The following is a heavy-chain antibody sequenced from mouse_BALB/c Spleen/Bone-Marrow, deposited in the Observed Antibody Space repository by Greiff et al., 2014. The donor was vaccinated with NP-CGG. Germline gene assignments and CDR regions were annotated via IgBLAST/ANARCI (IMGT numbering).Heavy chain of an antibody. Sequence: DVMLVESGGGLVQPGGSLKLSCATSGFTFSDYYMYWVRQTPEERLEWVAYISNGGGSSTYYPDTVKGRFTISRDNAKNTLYLQMSRLKSEDTAMYYCASPGTYWGQGTLVTVSA. D-gene: IGHD4-1*01. V-gene: IGHV5-12*02. J-gene: IGHJ3*01. CDR2: ISNGGGSST. CDR1: GFTFSDYY. CDR3: ASPGTY.